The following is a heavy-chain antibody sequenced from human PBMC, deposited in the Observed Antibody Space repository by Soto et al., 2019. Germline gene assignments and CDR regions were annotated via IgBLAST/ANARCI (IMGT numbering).Heavy chain of an antibody. D-gene: IGHD3-3*01. J-gene: IGHJ6*02. V-gene: IGHV3-30*18. Sequence: PGGSLRLSCAASGFTFSSYGMHWVRQAPGKGLEWVAVISYDGSNKYYADSVKGRFTISRDNSKNTLYLQMNSLRAEDTAVYYCAKERWSPVGVVIEDYYYYGMDVWGQGTTVTVSS. CDR2: ISYDGSNK. CDR3: AKERWSPVGVVIEDYYYYGMDV. CDR1: GFTFSSYG.